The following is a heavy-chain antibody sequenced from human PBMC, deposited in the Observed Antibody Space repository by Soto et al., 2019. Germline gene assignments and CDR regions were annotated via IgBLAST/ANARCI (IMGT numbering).Heavy chain of an antibody. CDR2: ISRSGDRT. CDR3: ARARCSSGQCYYFDY. Sequence: EVQLVESGEGLVQPGGSLRLSCAASGFTFSSYNIHWIRQAPGKGLEFVSAISRSGDRTYYADSVKGRFTITRDNSKNTGRLQMGSLRAEDMAVYYCARARCSSGQCYYFDYWGRGALVSVSS. V-gene: IGHV3-64*02. CDR1: GFTFSSYN. J-gene: IGHJ4*02. D-gene: IGHD2-15*01.